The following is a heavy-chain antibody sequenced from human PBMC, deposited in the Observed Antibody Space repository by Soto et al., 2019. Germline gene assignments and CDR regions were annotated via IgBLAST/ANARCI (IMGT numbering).Heavy chain of an antibody. J-gene: IGHJ5*02. Sequence: APVKLYRKASGYSFTIYYMHWVRKNPGQGLEWMGIINPSGGSTSYAQKFQGRVTMTRDTSTSTVYMELSSLRSEDTAVYYCARDLGYCSGGSCPNWFDPWGQGTLVTVSS. V-gene: IGHV1-46*03. D-gene: IGHD2-15*01. CDR2: INPSGGST. CDR1: GYSFTIYY. CDR3: ARDLGYCSGGSCPNWFDP.